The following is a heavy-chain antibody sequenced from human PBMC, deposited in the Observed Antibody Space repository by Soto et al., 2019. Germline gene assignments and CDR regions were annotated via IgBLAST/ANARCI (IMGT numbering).Heavy chain of an antibody. J-gene: IGHJ5*02. V-gene: IGHV4-59*02. D-gene: IGHD3-3*01. CDR2: IYYTGIT. CDR1: GASVSDNY. Sequence: SETLSLTCSVSGASVSDNYWGWVRQTPGRGLEWNGYIYYTGITNYNPSLKRRVTMSLDTSKNRLSLQLDSVTAADTAVYYCARALDYDFWGGRNWFDPWGQGTLVTVSS. CDR3: ARALDYDFWGGRNWFDP.